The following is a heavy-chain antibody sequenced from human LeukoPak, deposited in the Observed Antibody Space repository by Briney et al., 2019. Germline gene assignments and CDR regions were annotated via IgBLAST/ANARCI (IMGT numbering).Heavy chain of an antibody. CDR3: ARSGGSSREVENYFDY. J-gene: IGHJ4*02. Sequence: SETLSLTCTVSGGSISSYYWSWIRQPPGKGLEWIGEINHSGSTNYNPSLKSRVTISVDTSKNQFSLKLSSVTAADTAVYYCARSGGSSREVENYFDYWGQGTLVTVSS. D-gene: IGHD5-24*01. CDR2: INHSGST. V-gene: IGHV4-34*01. CDR1: GGSISSYY.